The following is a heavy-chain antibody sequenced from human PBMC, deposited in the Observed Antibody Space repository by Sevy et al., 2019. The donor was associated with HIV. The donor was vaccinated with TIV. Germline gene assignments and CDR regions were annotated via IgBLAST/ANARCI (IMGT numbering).Heavy chain of an antibody. V-gene: IGHV3-30*04. CDR1: GFTFSSYD. D-gene: IGHD2-21*02. CDR2: TSHDGKYN. Sequence: GGSLRLSCAGSGFTFSSYDMHWVRQAPGKGLEWVAVTSHDGKYNNYADSVKVRFTISRDNFKNTLYLQMNSLRVEDTAVYFFARLFSCGGDCYYLDYWGQGALVTVSS. J-gene: IGHJ4*02. CDR3: ARLFSCGGDCYYLDY.